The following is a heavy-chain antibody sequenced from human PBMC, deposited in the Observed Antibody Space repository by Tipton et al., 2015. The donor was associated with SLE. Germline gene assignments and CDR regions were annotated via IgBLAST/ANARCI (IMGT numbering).Heavy chain of an antibody. CDR1: GGSFSGYY. CDR2: IYDSGST. D-gene: IGHD1-26*01. V-gene: IGHV4-59*01. J-gene: IGHJ4*02. CDR3: ARDRLGGPFDY. Sequence: TLSLTCNVSGGSFSGYYWNWIWQPPGKGLEWIGYIYDSGSTNFNPSLKSRVIISEDTSKNQFSLKLRSVTAADSAIYYCARDRLGGPFDYWGRGTLVTVSS.